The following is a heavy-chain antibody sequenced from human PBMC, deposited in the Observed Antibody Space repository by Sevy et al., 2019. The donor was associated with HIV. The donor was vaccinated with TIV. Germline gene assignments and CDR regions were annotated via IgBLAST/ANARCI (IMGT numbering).Heavy chain of an antibody. D-gene: IGHD3-22*01. CDR2: FDPEDGET. Sequence: ASVKVSCKVSGYTLTELSMHWVRQAPGKGLEWMGGFDPEDGETIYAQKFQGRVTMTEDTSTDTAYMELSSLRSEATALYYCATDPRGYYDSSGYYLGYFDYWGQGTLVTVSS. J-gene: IGHJ4*02. V-gene: IGHV1-24*01. CDR3: ATDPRGYYDSSGYYLGYFDY. CDR1: GYTLTELS.